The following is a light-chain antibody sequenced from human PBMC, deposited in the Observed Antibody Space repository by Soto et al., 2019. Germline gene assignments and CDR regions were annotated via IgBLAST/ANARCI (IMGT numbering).Light chain of an antibody. CDR2: DVS. CDR3: QQYGSSPWT. Sequence: EVVLTQSPGTLSMSPGDRATLSCRASQSVTGSDVAWYQQKPGQAPRLLIYDVSSRATGTPERFSGSGSGTDFTLTINGLEPEDFAMYFCQQYGSSPWTFGQGTKVDIK. CDR1: QSVTGSD. J-gene: IGKJ1*01. V-gene: IGKV3-20*01.